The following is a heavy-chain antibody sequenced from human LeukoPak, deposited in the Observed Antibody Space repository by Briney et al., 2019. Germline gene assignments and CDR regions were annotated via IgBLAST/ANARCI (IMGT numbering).Heavy chain of an antibody. CDR3: ARRGVQHRNQDLFDY. CDR2: IIPILGIA. V-gene: IGHV1-69*04. CDR1: GGTFSSYA. D-gene: IGHD1-14*01. J-gene: IGHJ4*02. Sequence: GSSVKVSCKASGGTFSSYAISWVRQAPGQGLEWMGRIIPILGIANYAQKFQGRVTITADKSTSTAYMELSSLRSEDTAVYYCARRGVQHRNQDLFDYWGQGTLVTVSS.